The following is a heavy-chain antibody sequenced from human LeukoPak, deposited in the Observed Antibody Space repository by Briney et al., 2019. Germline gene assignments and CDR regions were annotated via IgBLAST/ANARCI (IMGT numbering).Heavy chain of an antibody. CDR3: ATSLTEQWPYYSFDY. J-gene: IGHJ4*02. CDR2: IKSKTDGGKT. CDR1: GFIFSNAW. D-gene: IGHD6-19*01. Sequence: GGSLRLSFAASGFIFSNAWMSWDRQAPGQGLEWVGRIKSKTDGGKTDYAAPVKGRFTISRDDSKNTLYLQMNSLKTEDTAVYYCATSLTEQWPYYSFDYWGQGTLVTVSS. V-gene: IGHV3-15*01.